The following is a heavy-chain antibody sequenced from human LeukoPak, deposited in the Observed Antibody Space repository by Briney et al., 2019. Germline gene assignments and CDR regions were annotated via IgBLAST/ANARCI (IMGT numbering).Heavy chain of an antibody. V-gene: IGHV3-23*01. CDR3: AKWGDYDVLTGYYVSDY. D-gene: IGHD3-9*01. CDR1: GFTFSNYA. Sequence: GGSLGLSCAASGFTFSNYAMSWVRQAPGKGLEWVSAITGSGGNTYYADSVKGRFTISRDNSKNTVFLQMNSLRAEDTAVYYCAKWGDYDVLTGYYVSDYWGQGTLVTVSS. J-gene: IGHJ4*02. CDR2: ITGSGGNT.